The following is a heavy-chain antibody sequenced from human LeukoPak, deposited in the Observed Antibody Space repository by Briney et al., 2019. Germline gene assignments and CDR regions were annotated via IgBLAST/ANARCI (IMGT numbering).Heavy chain of an antibody. J-gene: IGHJ4*02. D-gene: IGHD3-10*01. CDR1: GFTFSSYW. CDR3: ARLLLWFGEQVDY. V-gene: IGHV3-7*03. CDR2: IKQDGSEK. Sequence: GGSLRLSCAASGFTFSSYWISWVRQAPGKGLEWVANIKQDGSEKYYVDSVKGRFTISRDNAKNSLYLQMNSLRAEDTAVYYCARLLLWFGEQVDYWGQGTLVTVSS.